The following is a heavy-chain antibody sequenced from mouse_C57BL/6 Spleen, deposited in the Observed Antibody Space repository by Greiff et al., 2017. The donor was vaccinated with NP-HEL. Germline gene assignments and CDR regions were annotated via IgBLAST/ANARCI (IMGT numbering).Heavy chain of an antibody. CDR1: GYTFTDYN. CDR2: INPNNGGT. CDR3: ARRGYYGSGDDLDY. V-gene: IGHV1-18*01. J-gene: IGHJ2*01. Sequence: EVQLQQSGPELVKPGASVKIPCKASGYTFTDYNMDWVKQSHGKSLEWIGDINPNNGGTIYNQKFKGKATLTVDKSSSTAYMEIRSLTSEDTAVYYCARRGYYGSGDDLDYWGQGTTLTVSS. D-gene: IGHD1-1*01.